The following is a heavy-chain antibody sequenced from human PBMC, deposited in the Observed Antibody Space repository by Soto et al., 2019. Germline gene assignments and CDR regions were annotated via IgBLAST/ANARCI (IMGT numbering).Heavy chain of an antibody. CDR3: ARDSGYGSGNSVNHYLDT. Sequence: GGSLRLSCAASGFNLGVYWMRWGRQAPGKARDSVASIMLYESEKKCVVSVKGRFMMSRINAKNSLSLQLDSLRAEDPAVYYCARDSGYGSGNSVNHYLDTWGRGSLVRASS. V-gene: IGHV3-7*01. J-gene: IGHJ4*01. CDR2: IMLYESEK. CDR1: GFNLGVYW. D-gene: IGHD3-10*01.